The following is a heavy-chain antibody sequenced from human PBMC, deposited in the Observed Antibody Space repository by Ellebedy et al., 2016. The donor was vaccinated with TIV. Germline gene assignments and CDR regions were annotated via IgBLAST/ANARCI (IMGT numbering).Heavy chain of an antibody. CDR1: GYTFPSYW. CDR2: INGDGSHT. J-gene: IGHJ4*02. Sequence: GGSLRLSCAASGYTFPSYWMHWVRHAPGKGLVWVSHINGDGSHTIYADSVKGRFTISRDNAKNTLYLQMNSLRAEDTAVYYCAKDPYSVYDGYFDYWGQGTLVTVSS. V-gene: IGHV3-74*01. CDR3: AKDPYSVYDGYFDY. D-gene: IGHD5/OR15-5a*01.